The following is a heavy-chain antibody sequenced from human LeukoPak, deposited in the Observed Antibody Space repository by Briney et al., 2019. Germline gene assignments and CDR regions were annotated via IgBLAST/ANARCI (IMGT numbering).Heavy chain of an antibody. CDR3: ASAHPDYYDSTGYFQH. V-gene: IGHV4-34*01. D-gene: IGHD3-22*01. CDR2: INHSGST. J-gene: IGHJ1*01. CDR1: GGSFSGYY. Sequence: SETLSLTCAVYGGSFSGYYWSWIRQPPGKGLEWIGEINHSGSTNYNPSLKSRVTISVDTSKNQFSLKLSSVTAADTAVYYCASAHPDYYDSTGYFQHWGQGTLVTVSS.